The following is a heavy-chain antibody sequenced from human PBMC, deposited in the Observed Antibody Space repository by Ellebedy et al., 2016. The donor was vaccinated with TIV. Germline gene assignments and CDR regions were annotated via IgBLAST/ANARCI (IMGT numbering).Heavy chain of an antibody. CDR3: ARRRLNWNYGLRTIDAFDI. D-gene: IGHD1-7*01. Sequence: KVSCKGSGYSFTSYWISWVRQMPGKGLEWMGRIDPSDSYTNYSPSFQGHVTISADKSISTSYLQWSSLKASDTAMYYCARRRLNWNYGLRTIDAFDIWGQGTMVTVSS. V-gene: IGHV5-10-1*01. CDR2: IDPSDSYT. CDR1: GYSFTSYW. J-gene: IGHJ3*02.